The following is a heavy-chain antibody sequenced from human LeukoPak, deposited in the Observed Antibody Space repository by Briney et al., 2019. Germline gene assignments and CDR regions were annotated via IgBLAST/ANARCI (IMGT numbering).Heavy chain of an antibody. D-gene: IGHD1-26*01. CDR1: GGSISSFC. CDR2: IYYSGST. J-gene: IGHJ4*02. CDR3: ARSGRAYITHFDY. Sequence: PSETLSLACTVSGGSISSFCWSWIRQPPGKGLEWVGYIYYSGSTNYNPSLRSRVTISVDTSKNQFSLKLSSVTAADTAVYYCARSGRAYITHFDYWGQGALVTVSS. V-gene: IGHV4-59*01.